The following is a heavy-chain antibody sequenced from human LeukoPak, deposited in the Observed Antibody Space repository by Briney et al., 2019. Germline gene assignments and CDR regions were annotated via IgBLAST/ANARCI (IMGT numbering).Heavy chain of an antibody. CDR3: GRGPKAGGPHHDMDV. Sequence: ASVMVSCTTSGYTFSSYGISGVRQEPGQGREWMGWISAYSGDTNYAQKFQGRATMTTDTSTSTAYMELRSLSSDDTAVYYCGRGPKAGGPHHDMDVWGRGTTVTVSS. D-gene: IGHD2-15*01. CDR1: GYTFSSYG. V-gene: IGHV1-18*01. J-gene: IGHJ6*02. CDR2: ISAYSGDT.